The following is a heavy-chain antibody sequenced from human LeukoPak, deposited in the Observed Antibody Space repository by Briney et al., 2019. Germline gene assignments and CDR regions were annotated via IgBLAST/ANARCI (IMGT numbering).Heavy chain of an antibody. CDR3: AKESFDWPYTYFDY. Sequence: GGSLRLPCAASGFTFSNFAMSWARQAPGKGLEWVSGIGGGDTHYAGSVKGRFTISRDDSRNTVDLQMSSLRAEDTAVYYCAKESFDWPYTYFDYWGQGTLVTVSS. CDR2: IGGGDT. CDR1: GFTFSNFA. J-gene: IGHJ4*02. V-gene: IGHV3-23*01. D-gene: IGHD3-9*01.